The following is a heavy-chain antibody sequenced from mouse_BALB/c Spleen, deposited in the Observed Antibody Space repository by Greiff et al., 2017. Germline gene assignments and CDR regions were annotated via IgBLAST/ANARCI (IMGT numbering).Heavy chain of an antibody. Sequence: VQLKESGAELVRPGTSVKVSCKASGYAFTNYLIEWVKQRPGQGLEWIGVINPGSGGTNYNEKFKGKATLTADKSSSTAYMQLSSLTSDDSAVYFCARSPELGRGAMDYWGQGTSVTVSS. CDR2: INPGSGGT. D-gene: IGHD4-1*01. V-gene: IGHV1-54*01. J-gene: IGHJ4*01. CDR3: ARSPELGRGAMDY. CDR1: GYAFTNYL.